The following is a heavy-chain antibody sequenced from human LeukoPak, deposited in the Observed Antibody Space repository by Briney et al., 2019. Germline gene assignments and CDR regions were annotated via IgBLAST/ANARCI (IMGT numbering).Heavy chain of an antibody. D-gene: IGHD3-3*01. CDR2: ISGSGGST. Sequence: PGGSLRLSCAASGFTFSSYAMSWVRQAPGKGLEWVSAISGSGGSTYYADSVKGRFTISRDNSKNTLYLQTNSLRAEDTAVYYCAKGALEWFDLEGAFDIWGQGTLVTVSS. CDR1: GFTFSSYA. J-gene: IGHJ3*02. V-gene: IGHV3-23*01. CDR3: AKGALEWFDLEGAFDI.